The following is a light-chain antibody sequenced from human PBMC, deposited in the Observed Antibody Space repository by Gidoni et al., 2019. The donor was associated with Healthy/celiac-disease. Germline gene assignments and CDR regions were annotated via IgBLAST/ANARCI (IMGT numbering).Light chain of an antibody. V-gene: IGKV3-20*01. J-gene: IGKJ4*01. CDR1: QSVRSSY. CDR2: GAS. CDR3: QQYGSALLT. Sequence: ELVLTQSPGTLSLSPGERATLSCRASQSVRSSYLAWYQQKPGQAPRILIYGASSRATGIPDRLSGSGSGTDFTLTISRMEPEDFAVYYCQQYGSALLTFGGGTKVEIK.